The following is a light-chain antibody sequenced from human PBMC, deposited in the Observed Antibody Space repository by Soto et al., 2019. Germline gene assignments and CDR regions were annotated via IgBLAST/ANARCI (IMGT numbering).Light chain of an antibody. V-gene: IGLV1-47*01. CDR3: AAWDDSLRGV. Sequence: QSVLTQPPSASGTPGQRVTISCSGSSSNIGSNYVYWYQQLPGTAPKLLIYRINQRPSGVPDRFSGSKSGTSASLAISGLRSEDEADYYCAAWDDSLRGVFGGGTKVTVL. CDR1: SSNIGSNY. J-gene: IGLJ2*01. CDR2: RIN.